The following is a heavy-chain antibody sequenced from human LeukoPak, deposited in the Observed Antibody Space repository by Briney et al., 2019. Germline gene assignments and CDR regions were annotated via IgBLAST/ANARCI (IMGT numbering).Heavy chain of an antibody. CDR2: INPSGGST. CDR3: ARDNSVGDNAWWFDP. V-gene: IGHV1-46*01. D-gene: IGHD1-26*01. J-gene: IGHJ5*02. Sequence: ASVKVSCKASGYTFTSYYMHWVRQAPGQGLEWMGIINPSGGSTTYAQRFQGRVTMTRDLSTSTVYMELSSLRSEDTAIYYCARDNSVGDNAWWFDPWGQGTLVTVSS. CDR1: GYTFTSYY.